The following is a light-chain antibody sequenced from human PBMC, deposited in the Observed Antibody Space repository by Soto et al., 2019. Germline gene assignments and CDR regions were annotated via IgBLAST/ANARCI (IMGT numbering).Light chain of an antibody. V-gene: IGLV2-11*01. CDR2: DVT. CDR1: SSDVGGYDY. J-gene: IGLJ1*01. Sequence: QSALTQPSSVSGSPAQSVTISCTGSSSDVGGYDYVSWYQHRPGTAPKLLIYDVTMRPSGVPDRFSGSKSANTASLTISGLQAEDEADYYCCSYAGSYTFYVFGTGTKLTVL. CDR3: CSYAGSYTFYV.